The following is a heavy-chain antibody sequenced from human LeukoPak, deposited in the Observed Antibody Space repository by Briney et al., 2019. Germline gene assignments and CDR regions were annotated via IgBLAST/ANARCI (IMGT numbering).Heavy chain of an antibody. V-gene: IGHV1-69*13. CDR1: RGTFSSYA. J-gene: IGHJ4*02. CDR2: LIPIFGTA. CDR3: ARGVPRTTYYFDY. Sequence: SVKVSCKVSRGTFSSYAISWVRQAPGQGLEWIGGLIPIFGTANYAQKFQGRVTITADESTSTAYMELSSLRSEDTAVYYCARGVPRTTYYFDYWRQGTLVTVSS. D-gene: IGHD1-1*01.